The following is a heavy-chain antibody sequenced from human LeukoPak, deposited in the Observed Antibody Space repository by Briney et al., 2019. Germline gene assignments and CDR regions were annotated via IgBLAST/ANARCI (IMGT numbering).Heavy chain of an antibody. CDR2: IYTSGST. J-gene: IGHJ6*02. CDR3: ASGYSNSWTNYYYGMDV. V-gene: IGHV4-61*02. Sequence: PSQTLSLTCTVSGGSISSGSYYWSWIRQPAGKGLEWIGRIYTSGSTNYNPSLKSRVTISVDTSKNQFSLKLSSVTAADTAVYYCASGYSNSWTNYYYGMDVWGQGTTVTVSS. D-gene: IGHD6-13*01. CDR1: GGSISSGSYY.